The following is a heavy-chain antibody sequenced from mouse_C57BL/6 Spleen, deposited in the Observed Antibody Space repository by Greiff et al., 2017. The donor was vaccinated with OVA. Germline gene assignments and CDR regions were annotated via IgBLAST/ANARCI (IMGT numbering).Heavy chain of an antibody. CDR2: INPGSGGT. V-gene: IGHV1-54*01. Sequence: QVQLKESGAELVRPGTSVKVSCKASGYAFTNYLIEWVKQRPGQGLEWIGVINPGSGGTNYNEKFKGKATLTADKSSSTAYMQLSSLTSEDSAVYFCARPYGSSPYAMDYWGQGTSVTVSS. CDR3: ARPYGSSPYAMDY. CDR1: GYAFTNYL. J-gene: IGHJ4*01. D-gene: IGHD1-1*01.